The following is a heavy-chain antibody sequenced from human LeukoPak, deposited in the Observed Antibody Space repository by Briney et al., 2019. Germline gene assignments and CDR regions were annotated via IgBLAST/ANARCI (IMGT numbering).Heavy chain of an antibody. Sequence: GGSLRLSCAPSGFAFSSYWMLCVRQVPGKGLVWVSRINGDGTMTNYADFAKGRFTISRDNIKNILYLQMNDLRVDDSAIYYCSRSQFDYWGQGVLVTVSS. CDR2: INGDGTMT. J-gene: IGHJ4*02. CDR3: SRSQFDY. V-gene: IGHV3-74*01. CDR1: GFAFSSYW.